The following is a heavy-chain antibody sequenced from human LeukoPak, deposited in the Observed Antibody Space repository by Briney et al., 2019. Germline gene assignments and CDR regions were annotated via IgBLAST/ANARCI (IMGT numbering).Heavy chain of an antibody. V-gene: IGHV3-23*01. Sequence: PGGSLRLSCAASGFTFSTYAMTWVRQAPGKGLEWVSGINGIGGSTYYADSVKGRFTISRDNSKNTLYLQMNSLRAEDTAVYYCARGSLKAYSSGWFPDYWGQGTLVTVSS. J-gene: IGHJ4*02. D-gene: IGHD6-19*01. CDR1: GFTFSTYA. CDR2: INGIGGST. CDR3: ARGSLKAYSSGWFPDY.